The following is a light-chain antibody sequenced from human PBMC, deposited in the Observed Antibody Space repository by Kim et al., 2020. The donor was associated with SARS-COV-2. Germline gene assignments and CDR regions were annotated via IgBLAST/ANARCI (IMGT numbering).Light chain of an antibody. J-gene: IGKJ5*01. CDR3: MQALQTPIT. V-gene: IGKV2-28*01. CDR1: HSLRKMNGYHY. Sequence: DIVMTQSPLSLSVTLGEPASMSCRSDHSLRKMNGYHYLDWYLQKPGHSPQLLIFLGSNRACWVPDRFSGSGSGTDFTLKNTRVAPESVGVYYWMQALQTPITFGQGTRLEIK. CDR2: LGS.